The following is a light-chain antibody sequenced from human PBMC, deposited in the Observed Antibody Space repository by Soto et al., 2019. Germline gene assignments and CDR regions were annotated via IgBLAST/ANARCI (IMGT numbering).Light chain of an antibody. J-gene: IGLJ1*01. CDR2: QDS. Sequence: ELTQPPSVSVSPGQTASITCSGDKLGDKYACWYQQKPGQSPVLVIYQDSKRPSGIPERFSGSNSGNTATLTISGTQAMDEADYYCQACDSSTKVFGTGTKVTVL. V-gene: IGLV3-1*01. CDR3: QACDSSTKV. CDR1: KLGDKY.